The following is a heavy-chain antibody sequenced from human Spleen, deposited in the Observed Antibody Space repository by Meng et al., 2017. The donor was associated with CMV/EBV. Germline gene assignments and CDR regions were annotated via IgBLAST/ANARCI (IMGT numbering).Heavy chain of an antibody. CDR3: AKRGGDDLWSGYYFFDY. D-gene: IGHD3-3*01. J-gene: IGHJ4*02. CDR1: GFISNYY. CDR2: IYHTGST. Sequence: GFISNYYWNWIRQSPGKGLEWIGYIYHTGSTNYNPSLKSRVSMSVDTSKNQFSLNLRSVTAADTAVYYCAKRGGDDLWSGYYFFDYWGQGALVTVSS. V-gene: IGHV4-59*01.